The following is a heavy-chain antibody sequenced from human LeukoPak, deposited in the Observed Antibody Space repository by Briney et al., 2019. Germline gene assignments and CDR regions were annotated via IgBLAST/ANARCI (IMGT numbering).Heavy chain of an antibody. CDR3: ARDHDFWSGYDDPTRAEEVNFDY. J-gene: IGHJ4*02. D-gene: IGHD3-3*01. CDR1: GYTFTGYY. CDR2: INPNSGGT. V-gene: IGHV1-2*02. Sequence: ASVKVSCKASGYTFTGYYMHWVRQAPGQGLEWMGWINPNSGGTNYAQKFQGRVTMTRDTSIGTAYMELSRLRSDDTAVYYCARDHDFWSGYDDPTRAEEVNFDYWGQGTLVTVSS.